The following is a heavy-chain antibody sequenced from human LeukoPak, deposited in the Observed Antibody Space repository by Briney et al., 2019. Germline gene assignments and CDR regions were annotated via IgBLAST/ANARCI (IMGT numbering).Heavy chain of an antibody. CDR1: GFTFSNAW. CDR2: IKSKTDGETI. CDR3: TTGDSSGYLPNN. D-gene: IGHD3-22*01. J-gene: IGHJ4*02. V-gene: IGHV3-15*01. Sequence: TAGGSLRLSCAASGFTFSNAWMSWVRQAPGKGLEWVGRIKSKTDGETIDYAAPVKGRFTVSRDDSKNTLYLQMNSLKTDDTAVYYCTTGDSSGYLPNNWGQGTLVTVSS.